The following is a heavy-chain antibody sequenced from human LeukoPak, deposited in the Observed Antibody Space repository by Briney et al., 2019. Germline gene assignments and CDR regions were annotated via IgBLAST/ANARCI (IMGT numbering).Heavy chain of an antibody. D-gene: IGHD3-22*01. CDR1: GYTFTSYG. CDR3: AREGDYYDSSGYYDY. Sequence: ASVKVSCKASGYTFTSYGISWVRQAPGQGLEWMGWISAYNGNTNYAQKLQGRVTMTTDTSTSTAYMELTSLRSDDTAVYYCAREGDYYDSSGYYDYWGQGTLVTVSS. CDR2: ISAYNGNT. V-gene: IGHV1-18*01. J-gene: IGHJ4*02.